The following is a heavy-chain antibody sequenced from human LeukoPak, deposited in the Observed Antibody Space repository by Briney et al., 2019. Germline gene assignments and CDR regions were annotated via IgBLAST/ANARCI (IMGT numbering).Heavy chain of an antibody. V-gene: IGHV3-49*03. J-gene: IGHJ4*02. CDR2: IRSKAYGGTT. CDR1: GFTFGDYA. D-gene: IGHD6-13*01. CDR3: TRDHFARLQLIAAAGNYRDY. Sequence: GGSLRLSCTASGFTFGDYAMSWFRQAPGKGLEWVGFIRSKAYGGTTEYAASVKGRFTISRDDSKSIAYLQMNSLKTEDTAVYYCTRDHFARLQLIAAAGNYRDYWGQGTLVTVSS.